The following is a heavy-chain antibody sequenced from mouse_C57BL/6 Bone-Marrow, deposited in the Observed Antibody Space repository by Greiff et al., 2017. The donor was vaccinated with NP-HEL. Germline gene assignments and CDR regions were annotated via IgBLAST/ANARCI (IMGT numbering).Heavy chain of an antibody. CDR3: ARHGITTRMYYFDY. D-gene: IGHD2-4*01. Sequence: EVKLVESGGDLVKPGGSLKLSCEASGFTFSSYGMSWVRQTPDKRLEWVATISSGGSYTYYPDSVKGRFTISRDNAKNTLYLQMSSLKSEDTAMYYCARHGITTRMYYFDYWGQGTTLTVSS. CDR1: GFTFSSYG. J-gene: IGHJ2*01. CDR2: ISSGGSYT. V-gene: IGHV5-6*01.